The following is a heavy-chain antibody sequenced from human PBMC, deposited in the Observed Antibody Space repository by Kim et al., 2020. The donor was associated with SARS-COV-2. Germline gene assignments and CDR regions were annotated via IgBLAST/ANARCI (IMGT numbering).Heavy chain of an antibody. D-gene: IGHD5-18*01. J-gene: IGHJ6*02. Sequence: SETLSLTCAVSGGSISSSNWWSWVRQPPGKGLEWIGEIYHSGSTNYNPSLKSRVTISVDKSKNQFSLKLSSVTAADTAVYYCARDLGVRGYSYGYSPGGMDVWGQGTTFTVSS. V-gene: IGHV4-4*02. CDR1: GGSISSSNW. CDR3: ARDLGVRGYSYGYSPGGMDV. CDR2: IYHSGST.